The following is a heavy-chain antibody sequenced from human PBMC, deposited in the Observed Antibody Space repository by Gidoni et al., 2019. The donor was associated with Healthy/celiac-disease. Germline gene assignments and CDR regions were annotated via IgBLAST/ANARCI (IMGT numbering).Heavy chain of an antibody. CDR2: IWYDGSNK. Sequence: QVQLVESGGGVVQPGRSLRLSCAASGFTFSSYGMPWVRQAPGKGLEWVAVIWYDGSNKYYADSVKGRFTISRDNSKNTLYLQMNSLRAEDTAVYYCARGWGYDSSGYLYYFDYWGQGTLVTVSS. CDR3: ARGWGYDSSGYLYYFDY. V-gene: IGHV3-33*08. J-gene: IGHJ4*02. CDR1: GFTFSSYG. D-gene: IGHD3-22*01.